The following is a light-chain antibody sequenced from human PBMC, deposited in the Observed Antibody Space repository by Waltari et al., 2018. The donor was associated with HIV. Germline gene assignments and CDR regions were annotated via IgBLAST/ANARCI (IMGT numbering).Light chain of an antibody. CDR3: QSYDGSRSAYV. CDR1: SSNIGTPYD. J-gene: IGLJ1*01. Sequence: QSVLTQPPSVSGAPGQWVTISCIGSSSNIGTPYDVHWYQPLPGTAPKLLIFGHSHRPSGVPYGFSGYRSGTSASLTITGLQGEDEADYYCQSYDGSRSAYVFGTGTKVTVL. V-gene: IGLV1-40*01. CDR2: GHS.